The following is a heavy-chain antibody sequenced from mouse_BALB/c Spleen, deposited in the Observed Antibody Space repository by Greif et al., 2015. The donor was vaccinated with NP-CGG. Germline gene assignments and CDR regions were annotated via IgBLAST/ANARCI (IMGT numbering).Heavy chain of an antibody. CDR3: TRCDYGSSYYAMDY. D-gene: IGHD1-1*01. CDR1: GYTFTSYY. CDR2: INPSNGGT. J-gene: IGHJ4*01. V-gene: IGHV1S81*02. Sequence: QVQLQQSGAELVKPGASVKLSCKASGYTFTSYYMYWVKQRPGQGLEWIGEINPSNGGTNFNEKFKSKATLTVDKSSSTAYMQLSSLTSEDSAVYYCTRCDYGSSYYAMDYWGQGTSVTVSS.